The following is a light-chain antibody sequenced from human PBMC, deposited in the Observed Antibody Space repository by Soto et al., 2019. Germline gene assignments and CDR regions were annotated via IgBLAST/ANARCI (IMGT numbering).Light chain of an antibody. CDR3: QQYNSYSLLT. Sequence: DIQMTQSPSTLSASVGDRVTITCRASQKINNWLAWYQRKPGKPPKLLISKASNLESGVPSRFSGSGSETEFTLTISSLQPDDFGTYYCQQYNSYSLLTFAGGTKVDIK. CDR2: KAS. CDR1: QKINNW. J-gene: IGKJ4*01. V-gene: IGKV1-5*03.